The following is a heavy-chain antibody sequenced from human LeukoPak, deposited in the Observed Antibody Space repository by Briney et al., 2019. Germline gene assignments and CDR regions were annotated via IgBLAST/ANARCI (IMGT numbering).Heavy chain of an antibody. CDR2: INPNSGGT. J-gene: IGHJ4*02. CDR1: GYTFTGYY. D-gene: IGHD3-22*01. Sequence: ASVKVSYKASGYTFTGYYMHWVRQAPGQGLEWMGWINPNSGGTNYAQKFQGRVTMTRDTSISTAYMELSRLRSDDTAVYYCARDPGGDNSSGPKPDDYWGQGTLVTVSS. CDR3: ARDPGGDNSSGPKPDDY. V-gene: IGHV1-2*02.